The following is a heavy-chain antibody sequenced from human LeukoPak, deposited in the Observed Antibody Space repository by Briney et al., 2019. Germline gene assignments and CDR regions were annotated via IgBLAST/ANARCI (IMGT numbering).Heavy chain of an antibody. D-gene: IGHD2-2*02. Sequence: PSETLSLTCTVSGGSTSSTNYYGGGIPRPPGKGLEGLGGISYPGSTYYNPSLKSRVTISVDTSKNQFSLKLSSVTAADSAVYYCARLDCSSTSCYTFTNAFDIWGQGTMVTVSS. CDR2: ISYPGST. V-gene: IGHV4-39*07. CDR1: GGSTSSTNYY. CDR3: ARLDCSSTSCYTFTNAFDI. J-gene: IGHJ3*02.